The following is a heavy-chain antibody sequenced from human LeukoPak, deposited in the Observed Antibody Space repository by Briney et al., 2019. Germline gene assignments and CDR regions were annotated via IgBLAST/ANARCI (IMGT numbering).Heavy chain of an antibody. CDR3: ARDYCSSTSCLFDY. V-gene: IGHV1-2*06. CDR2: INPNSGDT. D-gene: IGHD2-2*01. J-gene: IGHJ4*02. Sequence: ASVKVSCKASGYTFTSYGISWVRQAPGQGLEWMGRINPNSGDTNYAQKFQGRVTMTRDTSISTAYMELSRLRSDDTAVFYCARDYCSSTSCLFDYWGQGTLVTVSS. CDR1: GYTFTSYG.